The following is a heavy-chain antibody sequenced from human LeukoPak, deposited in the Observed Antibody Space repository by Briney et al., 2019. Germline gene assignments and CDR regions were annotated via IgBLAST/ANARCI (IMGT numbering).Heavy chain of an antibody. V-gene: IGHV1-2*02. J-gene: IGHJ5*02. Sequence: ASVKVSCKASGYTFTGYYMHCVRQAPGQGLEWMGWINPNSGGTNYAQTLQGRVTMTRDTSISTAYMELSRLRSDDTAVYYCARAYNWNYFDPWGQGTLVTVSS. CDR3: ARAYNWNYFDP. CDR1: GYTFTGYY. CDR2: INPNSGGT. D-gene: IGHD1-7*01.